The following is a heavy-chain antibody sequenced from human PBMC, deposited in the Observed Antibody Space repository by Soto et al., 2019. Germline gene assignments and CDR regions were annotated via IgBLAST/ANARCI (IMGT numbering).Heavy chain of an antibody. CDR2: IRTKANNYAT. CDR3: SSAREISPGY. V-gene: IGHV3-73*01. Sequence: GGSLRLSCLASGFTFTTSAIHWVRQASGKGLEWVGRIRTKANNYATTYAASVKGRFTFSRDDSKNTAYLQMNSLKTEDTAVYYCSSAREISPGYWSKGTLVTVSS. CDR1: GFTFTTSA. J-gene: IGHJ4*02.